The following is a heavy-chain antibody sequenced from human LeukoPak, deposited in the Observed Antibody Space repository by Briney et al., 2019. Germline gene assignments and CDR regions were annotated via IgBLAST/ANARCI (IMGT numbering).Heavy chain of an antibody. CDR3: ARNPVQNYDILTGYLPHYYYYGMDV. J-gene: IGHJ6*02. V-gene: IGHV3-21*01. D-gene: IGHD3-9*01. Sequence: PGGSLRLSCAASGFTFSSYSMNWVRQAPGKGLEWVSSISSSSSYIYYADSVKGRFTISRDNAKNSLYLQMNSLRAEDTAVYYCARNPVQNYDILTGYLPHYYYYGMDVWGQGTTVTVSS. CDR2: ISSSSSYI. CDR1: GFTFSSYS.